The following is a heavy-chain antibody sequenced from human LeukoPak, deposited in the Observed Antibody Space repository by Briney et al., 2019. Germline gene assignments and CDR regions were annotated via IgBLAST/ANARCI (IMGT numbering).Heavy chain of an antibody. J-gene: IGHJ4*02. CDR3: AETSDSSGYSLNY. Sequence: ASVKVSCKASGYTFTAYYIHWVRQAPGQGLEWMGRINPNTGGTKYAERFQDRATMTRDTSISTAYMDLSSLRSDDTAVYYCAETSDSSGYSLNYWGQGTLVTVSS. D-gene: IGHD3-22*01. CDR1: GYTFTAYY. CDR2: INPNTGGT. V-gene: IGHV1-2*06.